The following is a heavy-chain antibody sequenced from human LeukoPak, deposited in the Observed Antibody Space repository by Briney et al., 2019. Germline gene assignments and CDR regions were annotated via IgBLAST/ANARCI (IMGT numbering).Heavy chain of an antibody. V-gene: IGHV4-4*07. J-gene: IGHJ4*02. D-gene: IGHD3-3*01. CDR2: IYTSGST. CDR3: ARGRFGDLNYFDH. CDR1: GGSISSYC. Sequence: SETLSLTCTVSGGSISSYCWSWIRQPAGKGLEWIGRIYTSGSTNYNPSLKSRVTISADTSNNQFSLQLSYVTAADTAVYYCARGRFGDLNYFDHWGKGTLVTVSS.